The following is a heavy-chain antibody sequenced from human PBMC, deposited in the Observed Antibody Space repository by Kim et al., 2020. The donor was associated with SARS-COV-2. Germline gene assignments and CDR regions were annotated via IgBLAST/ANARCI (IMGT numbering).Heavy chain of an antibody. Sequence: GGSLRLSCAASGFTFSNYAMTWVRQAPGKGLEWVSTISASGGSTYYADSVKGRFTISRDNSKNTLYLQMNSLRAEDTAFYYCAKDRIQMATIYFDYWGQGPLVTV. CDR2: ISASGGST. CDR3: AKDRIQMATIYFDY. V-gene: IGHV3-23*01. J-gene: IGHJ4*02. D-gene: IGHD5-12*01. CDR1: GFTFSNYA.